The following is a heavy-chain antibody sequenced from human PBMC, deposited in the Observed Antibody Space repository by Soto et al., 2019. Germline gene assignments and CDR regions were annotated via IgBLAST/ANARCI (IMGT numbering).Heavy chain of an antibody. V-gene: IGHV3-23*01. CDR1: VFTFRSYS. CDR3: AKLDYGSGSYSLHGMDV. CDR2: ISCCXGST. D-gene: IGHD3-10*01. Sequence: PGGSLRLSCAASVFTFRSYSMSWVRQAPGNGLECVSAISCCXGSTYYSDYVKGRFTIYRDNSKNTLYLQMNSLRSEDTAVYYCAKLDYGSGSYSLHGMDVGAQGTTVTVSS. J-gene: IGHJ6*02.